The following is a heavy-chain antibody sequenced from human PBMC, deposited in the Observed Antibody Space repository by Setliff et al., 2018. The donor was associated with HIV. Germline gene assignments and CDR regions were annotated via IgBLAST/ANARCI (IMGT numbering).Heavy chain of an antibody. Sequence: GGSLRLSCAASGFTFSYHAMTWVRQAPGKGLEWVSGIRGSGDSTFYAESVKGRFTTSRDNSKNTLSLQRNDLRAEDTALYYGAKDYTPSSWEYNWFDVWGQGTLVTVSS. CDR3: AKDYTPSSWEYNWFDV. CDR1: GFTFSYHA. D-gene: IGHD1-26*01. J-gene: IGHJ5*02. V-gene: IGHV3-23*01. CDR2: IRGSGDST.